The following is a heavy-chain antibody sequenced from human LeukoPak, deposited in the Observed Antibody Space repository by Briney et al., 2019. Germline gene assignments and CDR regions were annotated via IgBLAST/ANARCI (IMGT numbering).Heavy chain of an antibody. CDR1: GFTFSSYS. CDR2: ISSSSSYI. V-gene: IGHV3-21*01. J-gene: IGHJ3*02. Sequence: GGSLRLSCAASGFTFSSYSMNWVRQAPGKGLEWVSSISSSSSYIYYADSVKGRFTISRDNAKNSLYLQMNSLRDEDTAVYYCATGTYDFWSGYYGIGAFDIWGQGTMVTVSS. D-gene: IGHD3-3*01. CDR3: ATGTYDFWSGYYGIGAFDI.